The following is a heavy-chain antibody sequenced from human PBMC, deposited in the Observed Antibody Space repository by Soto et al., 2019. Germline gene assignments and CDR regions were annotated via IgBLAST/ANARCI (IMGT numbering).Heavy chain of an antibody. V-gene: IGHV3-30*18. D-gene: IGHD6-19*01. CDR2: ISSDGTNK. Sequence: VQLLESGGGLVQPGQSLRLSCVASGFSISTYAMHWVRQAPGKGLEWVAVISSDGTNKYYADSVKGRFTIARDNSKNTVYLYINSLGAEDTALFFCAKDKGSSGWYFDHWGQGTLVTVSS. CDR1: GFSISTYA. CDR3: AKDKGSSGWYFDH. J-gene: IGHJ4*02.